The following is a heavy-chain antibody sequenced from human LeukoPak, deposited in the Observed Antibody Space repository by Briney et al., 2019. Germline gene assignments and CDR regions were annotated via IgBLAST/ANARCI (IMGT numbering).Heavy chain of an antibody. CDR1: GGSIGSGGYY. V-gene: IGHV4-31*03. Sequence: TLSLTCTVSGGSIGSGGYYWSWIRQHPGKGLEWIGYIYYSGSTYYNPSLKSRVTISVDTSKNQFSLKLSSVTAADTAVYYCARAVINYYDSSGYPDYWGQGTLVTVSS. CDR2: IYYSGST. CDR3: ARAVINYYDSSGYPDY. J-gene: IGHJ4*02. D-gene: IGHD3-22*01.